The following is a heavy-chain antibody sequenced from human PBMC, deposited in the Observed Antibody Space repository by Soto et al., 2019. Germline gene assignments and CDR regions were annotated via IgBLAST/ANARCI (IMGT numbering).Heavy chain of an antibody. CDR3: ARDQPGYSYGYGLGY. J-gene: IGHJ4*02. V-gene: IGHV3-21*01. D-gene: IGHD5-18*01. CDR1: GFTFSSYS. CDR2: ISSSSSYI. Sequence: EVQLVESGGGLVKPGGSLRLSCAASGFTFSSYSMNWVRQAPGKGLVWVSSISSSSSYIYYADSVKGRFTISRDNAKNPRYRQMNILRAKDTAVYYCARDQPGYSYGYGLGYWGRGTLVTVSS.